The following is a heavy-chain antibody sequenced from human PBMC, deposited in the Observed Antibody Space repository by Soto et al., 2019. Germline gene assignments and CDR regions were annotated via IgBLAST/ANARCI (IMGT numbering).Heavy chain of an antibody. D-gene: IGHD1-26*01. Sequence: GESLKISCESHGYSFTTYWITWVRQKPGKGLEWVGSFHPGESDTRYSPSFQGQVTISADRSLATAYLQWSSLQAADTAIYYCARHEQTYYKFCGMDVWGQGTTVTVSS. J-gene: IGHJ6*02. CDR2: FHPGESDT. CDR3: ARHEQTYYKFCGMDV. V-gene: IGHV5-51*01. CDR1: GYSFTTYW.